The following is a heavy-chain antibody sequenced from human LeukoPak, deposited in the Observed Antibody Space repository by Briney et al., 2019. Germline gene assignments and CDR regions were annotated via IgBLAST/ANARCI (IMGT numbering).Heavy chain of an antibody. CDR3: AKIGNDCFDY. CDR2: ISYDGSNK. Sequence: PGRSLRLSCTASGFTFSSYGMHWVRQAPGKGLEWVAVISYDGSNKYYADSVKGRFTISRDNSKNTLYLQMNSLRAEDTAVYYCAKIGNDCFDYWGQGTLVTVSS. CDR1: GFTFSSYG. J-gene: IGHJ4*02. D-gene: IGHD2-8*01. V-gene: IGHV3-30*18.